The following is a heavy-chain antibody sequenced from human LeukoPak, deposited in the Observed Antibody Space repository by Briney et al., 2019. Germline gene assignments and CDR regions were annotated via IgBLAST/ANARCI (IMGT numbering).Heavy chain of an antibody. CDR2: IYYSGST. CDR3: ARVAPTTRDYFDY. J-gene: IGHJ4*02. V-gene: IGHV4-59*01. CDR1: GGSISSYY. Sequence: SETLSLTCTVSGGSISSYYWSWIRQPPGKGLEWIGYIYYSGSTNYNPSLKSRVTISVDTSKNQFSLKLSSVTAADTAVYYCARVAPTTRDYFDYWGQGTLVTVSS. D-gene: IGHD1-26*01.